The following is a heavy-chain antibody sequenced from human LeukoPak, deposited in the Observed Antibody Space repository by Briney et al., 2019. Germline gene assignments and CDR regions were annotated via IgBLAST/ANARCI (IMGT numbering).Heavy chain of an antibody. J-gene: IGHJ6*02. CDR3: ARYPRTTVTRGYYGMDV. CDR1: GGTFISYT. Sequence: SVKVSCKASGGTFISYTISWVRRAPGQGLEWMGRIIPILGIANYAQKFQGRVTITADKSTSTAYMELSSLRSEDTAVYYCARYPRTTVTRGYYGMDVWGQGTTVTVSS. CDR2: IIPILGIA. V-gene: IGHV1-69*02. D-gene: IGHD4-11*01.